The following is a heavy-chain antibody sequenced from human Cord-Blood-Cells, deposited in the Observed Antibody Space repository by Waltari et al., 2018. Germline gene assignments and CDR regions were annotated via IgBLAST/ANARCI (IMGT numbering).Heavy chain of an antibody. V-gene: IGHV1-69*01. J-gene: IGHJ5*02. CDR2: IIPVVGTA. CDR1: GGTFSSYA. Sequence: QVQLVQSGAEVKKPGSSVKVSCKASGGTFSSYAISWVRQAPGKGLEWMGGIIPVVGTANYAQKFQGSNTITADEAASAAYMELSILRSEDTAVYYCARSPRAAAGTGWFDPWGQGTLVTVSS. CDR3: ARSPRAAAGTGWFDP. D-gene: IGHD6-13*01.